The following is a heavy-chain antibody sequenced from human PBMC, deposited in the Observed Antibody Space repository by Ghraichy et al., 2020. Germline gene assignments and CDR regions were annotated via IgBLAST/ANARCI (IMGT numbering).Heavy chain of an antibody. J-gene: IGHJ6*03. D-gene: IGHD1-14*01. CDR3: ARDYHHPLYYYYYMDV. V-gene: IGHV4-39*07. Sequence: SETLSLTCTVSGGSISSSSYYWGWIRQPPGKGLEWIGSIYYSGSTYYNPSLKSRVTISVDTSKNQFSLKLSSVTAADTAVYYCARDYHHPLYYYYYMDVWGKGTTVTVSS. CDR1: GGSISSSSYY. CDR2: IYYSGST.